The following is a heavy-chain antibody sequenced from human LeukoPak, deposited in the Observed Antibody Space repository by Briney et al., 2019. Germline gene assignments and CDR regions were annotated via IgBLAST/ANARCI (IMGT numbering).Heavy chain of an antibody. CDR3: AKRSYGSGSSVDY. J-gene: IGHJ4*02. CDR2: ISGSGDST. D-gene: IGHD3-10*01. V-gene: IGHV3-23*01. CDR1: GFTFSSYA. Sequence: GGSLRLSCAASGFTFSSYAMSWVRQAPGKGLEWVSSISGSGDSTYYADSVKGRFTISRDNSKNTLYLQMNSLRAEDTAVYYCAKRSYGSGSSVDYWGQGTLVTVSS.